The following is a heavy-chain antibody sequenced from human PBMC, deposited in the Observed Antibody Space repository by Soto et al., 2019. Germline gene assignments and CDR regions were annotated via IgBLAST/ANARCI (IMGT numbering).Heavy chain of an antibody. CDR1: GFTFSDFE. Sequence: QVQLVESGGGVVQPGRSLRLSCSASGFTFSDFEMYWVRQAPGKGLDWVSFISYDGSNQYYAGSVKGRFTVSRDNSKNTLFSLMNSLRPEDTAVYFCASRTGTAPRFDYWGQGTLVTVSS. J-gene: IGHJ4*02. CDR2: ISYDGSNQ. CDR3: ASRTGTAPRFDY. D-gene: IGHD1-7*01. V-gene: IGHV3-30-3*01.